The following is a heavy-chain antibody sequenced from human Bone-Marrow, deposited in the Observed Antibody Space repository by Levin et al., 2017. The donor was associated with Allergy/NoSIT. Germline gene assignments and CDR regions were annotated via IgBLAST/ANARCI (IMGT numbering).Heavy chain of an antibody. J-gene: IGHJ3*02. V-gene: IGHV4-34*01. CDR1: GGSFSGYY. CDR3: TRRNIHAYDSRGPDAFDI. CDR2: INHSGST. D-gene: IGHD3-22*01. Sequence: PSETLSLTCAVYGGSFSGYYWSWIRQPPGKGLEWIGEINHSGSTNYNPSLKSRVTISVDTSKNQFSLKLSSVTAADTAVYYCTRRNIHAYDSRGPDAFDIWGQGTMVTVSS.